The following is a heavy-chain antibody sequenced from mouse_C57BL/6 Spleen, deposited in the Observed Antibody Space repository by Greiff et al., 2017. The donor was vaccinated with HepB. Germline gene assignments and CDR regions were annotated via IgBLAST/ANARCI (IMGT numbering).Heavy chain of an antibody. CDR3: TRSYDGYRWYFDV. V-gene: IGHV1-5*01. J-gene: IGHJ1*03. Sequence: EVQLQQSGTVLARPGASVKMSCKTSGYTFTSYWMHWVKQRPGQGLEWIGAIYPGHSDTSYNQKFKGKAKLTAVTSASTAYMELSSLTNEDSAVYYCTRSYDGYRWYFDVWGTGTTVTVSS. CDR2: IYPGHSDT. CDR1: GYTFTSYW. D-gene: IGHD2-3*01.